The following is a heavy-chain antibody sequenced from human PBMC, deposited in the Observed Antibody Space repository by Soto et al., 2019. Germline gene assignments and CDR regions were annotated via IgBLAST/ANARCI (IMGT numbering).Heavy chain of an antibody. V-gene: IGHV4-31*03. D-gene: IGHD3-22*01. CDR1: GGSISSGGYY. Sequence: PSETLSLTCTVSGGSISSGGYYWSWIRQHPGKGLEWIGYIYYSGSTYYNPSLKSRVTISVDTSKNQFSLKLSSVTAADTAVYYCARDSSGYLAYFDYWGQGTLVTVSS. CDR2: IYYSGST. J-gene: IGHJ4*02. CDR3: ARDSSGYLAYFDY.